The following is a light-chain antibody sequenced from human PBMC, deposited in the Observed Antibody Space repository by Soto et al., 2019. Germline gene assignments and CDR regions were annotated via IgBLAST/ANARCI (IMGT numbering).Light chain of an antibody. J-gene: IGKJ2*02. CDR2: DTY. Sequence: EVVLTQSPDTLSLSPGETATLSCRASQSVDRYIAWYQQKLGQAPRLLIYDTYTSATGVAARFTGRGCATDFSLKITSLEPEDCAVYFCQQRGKWPSTFGPGTKVDI. V-gene: IGKV3-11*01. CDR3: QQRGKWPST. CDR1: QSVDRY.